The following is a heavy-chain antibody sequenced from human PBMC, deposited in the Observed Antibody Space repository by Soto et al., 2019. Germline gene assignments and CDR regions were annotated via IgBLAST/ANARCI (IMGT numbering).Heavy chain of an antibody. J-gene: IGHJ3*02. Sequence: SLRLSCSASVFTFSDYYMSWIRQAPGKGLEWVSYISSSGSTIYYADSVKGRFTISRDNAKNSLYLQMNSLRAEDTAVYYCARELNYYGSGRNAFDIWGQGTMVTVSS. CDR1: VFTFSDYY. D-gene: IGHD3-10*01. V-gene: IGHV3-11*01. CDR2: ISSSGSTI. CDR3: ARELNYYGSGRNAFDI.